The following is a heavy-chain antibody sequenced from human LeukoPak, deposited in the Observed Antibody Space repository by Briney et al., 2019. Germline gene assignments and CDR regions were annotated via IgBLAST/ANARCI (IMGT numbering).Heavy chain of an antibody. J-gene: IGHJ4*02. D-gene: IGHD3-3*01. Sequence: GGSLRLSCAASGFTFSGYDMHWVRQAPGKGLEWVAVILYDGSNKYYADSVKGRFTVSRDNAKNSLYLQMNSLRAEDTAVYYCARDSIGLFEGGQGTLVTVSS. CDR3: ARDSIGLFE. CDR2: ILYDGSNK. CDR1: GFTFSGYD. V-gene: IGHV3-30*03.